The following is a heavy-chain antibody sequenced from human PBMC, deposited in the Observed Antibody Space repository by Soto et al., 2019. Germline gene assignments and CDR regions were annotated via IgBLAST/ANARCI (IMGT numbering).Heavy chain of an antibody. CDR2: INHSGST. D-gene: IGHD3-16*01. J-gene: IGHJ4*02. V-gene: IGHV4-34*01. CDR3: ARDKITGLFDF. Sequence: QVQLQQWGAGLLKPSETLSLTCAVYGGSFSGYYWTWIRQPPGTGLEWIGEINHSGSTNYNPSLNSLVTISVATSNNQFSLKLTSVTAADSAVYYCARDKITGLFDFWGQGTLVTVSS. CDR1: GGSFSGYY.